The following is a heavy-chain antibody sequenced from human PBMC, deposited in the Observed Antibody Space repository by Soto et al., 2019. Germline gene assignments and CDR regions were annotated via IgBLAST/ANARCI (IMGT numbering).Heavy chain of an antibody. CDR2: IKEDGGEK. V-gene: IGHV3-7*01. D-gene: IGHD3-3*01. CDR3: ATDRWRGVYHI. J-gene: IGHJ3*02. CDR1: DFTFTTFW. Sequence: GGSLRLSCAASDFTFTTFWMAWLRQTPEKGLEFVGQIKEDGGEKYYLDSVEGRFTISRDNAKRSLYLQMNSLRAEDSGVYYCATDRWRGVYHIWRQGTVVTVSS.